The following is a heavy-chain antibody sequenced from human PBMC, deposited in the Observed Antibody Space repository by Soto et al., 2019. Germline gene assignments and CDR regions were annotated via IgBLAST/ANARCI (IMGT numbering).Heavy chain of an antibody. CDR2: TYYRSKWFH. CDR3: ARGNALDV. V-gene: IGHV6-1*01. Sequence: QTLSLTCAISGDGVSSDITSWNWIRQSPSRGLEWLGRTYYRSKWFHDYAASVKSRITINPDTSKNQFSLELNSMTPEDTAVYYCARGNALDVWGQGTVVTVSS. CDR1: GDGVSSDITS. J-gene: IGHJ3*01. D-gene: IGHD3-10*01.